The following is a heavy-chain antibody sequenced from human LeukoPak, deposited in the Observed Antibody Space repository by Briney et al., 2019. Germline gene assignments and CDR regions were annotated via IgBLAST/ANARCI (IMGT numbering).Heavy chain of an antibody. CDR3: ARGVRGVINYMDV. Sequence: GGSLRLSCAASGFTFSSYWVTWVRQAPGKGLEWVANIKQDGTEKYYVDSVRGRFTISRDNAKNSLYLQMNSLRAEDTAVYYCARGVRGVINYMDVWGKGTTVTVSS. CDR2: IKQDGTEK. V-gene: IGHV3-7*01. J-gene: IGHJ6*03. CDR1: GFTFSSYW. D-gene: IGHD3-10*01.